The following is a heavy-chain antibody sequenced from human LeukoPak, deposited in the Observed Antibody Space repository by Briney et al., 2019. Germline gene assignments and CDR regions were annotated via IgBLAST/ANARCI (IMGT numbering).Heavy chain of an antibody. V-gene: IGHV3-13*01. J-gene: IGHJ3*02. Sequence: GGSLRLSCAASGFTFSSYDMHWVRQATGKALEWVSAIGTAGDTYYPGSVKGRFTISRENAKNSLYLQMNSLRAGDTAVYYCARGYDSSGYGDAFDIWGQGTMVTVSS. D-gene: IGHD3-22*01. CDR1: GFTFSSYD. CDR2: IGTAGDT. CDR3: ARGYDSSGYGDAFDI.